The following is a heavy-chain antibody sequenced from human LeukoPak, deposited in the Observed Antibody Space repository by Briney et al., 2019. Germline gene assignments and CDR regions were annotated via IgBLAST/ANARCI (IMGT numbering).Heavy chain of an antibody. J-gene: IGHJ3*02. CDR1: GGSYSGYY. CDR3: ARGVLSVYYFDI. CDR2: IHYSGAT. V-gene: IGHV4-34*01. Sequence: SETLSLTCAVSGGSYSGYYWAWIRQSPGKGLEWIGEIHYSGATSYSPSVKRRAIIFADTSNNRFSLRLTSVTAADTAVYYCARGVLSVYYFDIWGQGSVVTVSS. D-gene: IGHD3-10*01.